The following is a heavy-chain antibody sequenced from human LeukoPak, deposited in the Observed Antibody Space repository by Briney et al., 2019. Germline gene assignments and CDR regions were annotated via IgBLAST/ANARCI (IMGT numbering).Heavy chain of an antibody. CDR3: ARGFGSSWWSGDY. CDR2: VSYDGTET. D-gene: IGHD6-13*01. V-gene: IGHV3-30*03. J-gene: IGHJ4*02. Sequence: PGRSLRLSCAASGFIFSRYGMHWVRQAPGKGLEWVAVVSYDGTETKYADSVKGRFTISRDNAKNSLYLQMNSLRAEDTAVYYCARGFGSSWWSGDYWGQGTLVTVSS. CDR1: GFIFSRYG.